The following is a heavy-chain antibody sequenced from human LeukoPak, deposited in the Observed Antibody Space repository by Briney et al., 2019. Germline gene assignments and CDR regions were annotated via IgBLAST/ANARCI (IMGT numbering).Heavy chain of an antibody. CDR1: GGSISSGDYY. Sequence: SETLSLTCTVSGGSISSGDYYWSWLRQPPGKGLEWVGYIYYSGSTYYNPSLKSRVTISVDTSKNQFSLKLSSVTAADTAVYYCARVVNYDSSGYLVWYSDLWGRGTLVTVSS. V-gene: IGHV4-30-4*01. CDR2: IYYSGST. CDR3: ARVVNYDSSGYLVWYSDL. J-gene: IGHJ2*01. D-gene: IGHD3-22*01.